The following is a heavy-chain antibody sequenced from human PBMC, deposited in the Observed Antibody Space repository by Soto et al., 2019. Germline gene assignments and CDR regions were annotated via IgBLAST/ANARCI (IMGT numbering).Heavy chain of an antibody. J-gene: IGHJ5*02. CDR3: AKAPLYGSGSYYNENWFDP. CDR2: ISGSGGST. V-gene: IGHV3-23*01. Sequence: GGSLSLSCAASGFTFSSYAMSWVRQAPGKGLEWVSAISGSGGSTYYADSVKGRFTISRDNSKNTLYLQMNSLRAEDTAVYYCAKAPLYGSGSYYNENWFDPWGQGTLVTVSS. CDR1: GFTFSSYA. D-gene: IGHD3-10*01.